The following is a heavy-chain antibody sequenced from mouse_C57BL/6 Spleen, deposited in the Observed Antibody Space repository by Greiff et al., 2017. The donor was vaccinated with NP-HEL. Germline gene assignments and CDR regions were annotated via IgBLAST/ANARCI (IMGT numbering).Heavy chain of an antibody. CDR3: ARGYGSSYVSRYFDV. Sequence: QVQLQQSGAELMKPGASVKLSCKATGYTFTGYWIEWVKQRPGHGLEWIGEILPGSGSTNYIEKFKGKATFTADTTSTTAYMQLSSQTTEVSAIYYWARGYGSSYVSRYFDVWGTGTTVTVSS. CDR2: ILPGSGST. V-gene: IGHV1-9*01. CDR1: GYTFTGYW. D-gene: IGHD1-1*01. J-gene: IGHJ1*03.